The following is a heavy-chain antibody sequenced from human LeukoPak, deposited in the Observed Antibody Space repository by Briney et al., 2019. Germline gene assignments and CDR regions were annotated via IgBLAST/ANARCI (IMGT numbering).Heavy chain of an antibody. D-gene: IGHD3-22*01. V-gene: IGHV1-2*02. CDR1: GYIFTGYY. Sequence: ASVKGSCKASGYIFTGYYIHWVRQAPGQGLEWMGWINPNSGGTNYAQKFQGRVTMTRDTSISTAYMELSGLRSDDTAVCYCARANYFDSSGYLTADAFDIWGQGTMVTVSS. CDR2: INPNSGGT. CDR3: ARANYFDSSGYLTADAFDI. J-gene: IGHJ3*02.